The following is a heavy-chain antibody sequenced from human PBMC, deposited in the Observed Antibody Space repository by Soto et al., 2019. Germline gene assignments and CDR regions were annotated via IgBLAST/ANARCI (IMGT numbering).Heavy chain of an antibody. CDR1: GDSVSSNSAA. V-gene: IGHV6-1*01. CDR2: TYYMSKWYN. CDR3: ARAGYGSGSYYPYYYGMDV. D-gene: IGHD3-10*01. J-gene: IGHJ6*02. Sequence: SQTPSLTCAISGDSVSSNSAAWNWIRQSPSRGLEWLGRTYYMSKWYNDYAVFVKSRININPDTSKNQFSLQLNSVTPEDTAVYYCARAGYGSGSYYPYYYGMDVWGQGTTVTVSS.